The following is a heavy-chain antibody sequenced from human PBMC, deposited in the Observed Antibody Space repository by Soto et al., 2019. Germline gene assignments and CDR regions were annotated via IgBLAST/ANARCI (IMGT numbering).Heavy chain of an antibody. Sequence: ASVKVSCKPSGYTFTSYGMSWVRQAPGQGLEWVGWIHTYNGNTNFAQKLQGRVTLTTDTSTSTAYMELRSLRSDDTAVYYCAITGTPFSRRAVWFDPWGQGTLVTVSS. CDR2: IHTYNGNT. J-gene: IGHJ5*02. CDR1: GYTFTSYG. V-gene: IGHV1-18*01. CDR3: AITGTPFSRRAVWFDP. D-gene: IGHD1-20*01.